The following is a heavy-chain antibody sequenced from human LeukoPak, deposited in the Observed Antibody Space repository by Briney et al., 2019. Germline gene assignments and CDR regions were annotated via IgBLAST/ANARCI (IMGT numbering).Heavy chain of an antibody. V-gene: IGHV1-69*13. D-gene: IGHD5-24*01. CDR2: IIPIFGTA. J-gene: IGHJ5*02. CDR1: GGTFSSYA. Sequence: GASVKVSCKASGGTFSSYAISWVRQAPGQGLEWMGGIIPIFGTANYAQKFQGRVTITADESTSTAYMELSSLRSEDTAVYYCARANSVRDEAWWFNPWGQGTLVTVSS. CDR3: ARANSVRDEAWWFNP.